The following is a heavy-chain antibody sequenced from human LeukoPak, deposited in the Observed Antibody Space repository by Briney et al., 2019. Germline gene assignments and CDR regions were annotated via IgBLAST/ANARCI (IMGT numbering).Heavy chain of an antibody. J-gene: IGHJ4*02. D-gene: IGHD3-9*01. Sequence: GGSLRLSCAASGFTFSSYGMHWVRQAPGKGVEWGAVILNDGSNKYYAASVKGRFTISRDNSKNTLYLQMNSLRAEDTAVYYCAKDLGVRYFDWLIPGSDYWGQGTLVTVSS. CDR2: ILNDGSNK. CDR1: GFTFSSYG. V-gene: IGHV3-30*18. CDR3: AKDLGVRYFDWLIPGSDY.